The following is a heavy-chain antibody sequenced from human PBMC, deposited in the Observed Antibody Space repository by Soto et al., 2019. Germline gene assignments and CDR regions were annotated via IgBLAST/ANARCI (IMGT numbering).Heavy chain of an antibody. Sequence: GGSLRLSCAASGFTFSSYAMHWVRQAPGKGLEWVAVISYDGSNKYYADSVKGRFTISRDNSKNTLYLQMNSLRAEDTAVYYCARAILGYCSSTSCLDYYGMDVWGQGTTVTV. CDR3: ARAILGYCSSTSCLDYYGMDV. D-gene: IGHD2-2*01. J-gene: IGHJ6*02. V-gene: IGHV3-30-3*01. CDR2: ISYDGSNK. CDR1: GFTFSSYA.